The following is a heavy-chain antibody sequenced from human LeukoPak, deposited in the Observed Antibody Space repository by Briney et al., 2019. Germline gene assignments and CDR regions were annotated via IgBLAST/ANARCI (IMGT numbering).Heavy chain of an antibody. CDR3: ARGRYMDV. Sequence: ASVKVSCKASGYISIDYEINWVRQAPGQGLEWMGWMNPKSGDTGYEQKFQGRVTITRDSSISTVYMELSSLRFEDTALYYCARGRYMDVWGKGTTVTVSS. V-gene: IGHV1-8*03. CDR1: GYISIDYE. J-gene: IGHJ6*03. CDR2: MNPKSGDT.